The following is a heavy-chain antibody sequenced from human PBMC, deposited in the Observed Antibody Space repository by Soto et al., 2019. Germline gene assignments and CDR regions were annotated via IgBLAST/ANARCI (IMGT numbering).Heavy chain of an antibody. J-gene: IGHJ6*02. D-gene: IGHD4-17*01. CDR2: IKHSGRN. CDR3: ARVRTETSTFYYYYGLDV. CDR1: GGSLSGNY. Sequence: ASETLSLTCAVYGGSLSGNYWSWIRQPPGKGLEWIGEIKHSGRNNYNSSLKSRVTISVDTSKNQFSLKLSSVTAADTAVYYCARVRTETSTFYYYYGLDVWGQGTTVT. V-gene: IGHV4-34*01.